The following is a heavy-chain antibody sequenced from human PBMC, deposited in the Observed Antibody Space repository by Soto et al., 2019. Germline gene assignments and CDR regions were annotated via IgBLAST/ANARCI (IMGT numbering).Heavy chain of an antibody. Sequence: GGSLRLSCAASGFTFSSYGMHWVRQAPGKGLEWVAVISYDGSNKYYAESVKGRFTISRDNSKNTLYLQMNSLRAEDTAVYYCAKAQHRRSSGWYDSPNWFDPWGQGTLVTVSS. CDR1: GFTFSSYG. CDR3: AKAQHRRSSGWYDSPNWFDP. CDR2: ISYDGSNK. V-gene: IGHV3-30*18. J-gene: IGHJ5*02. D-gene: IGHD6-19*01.